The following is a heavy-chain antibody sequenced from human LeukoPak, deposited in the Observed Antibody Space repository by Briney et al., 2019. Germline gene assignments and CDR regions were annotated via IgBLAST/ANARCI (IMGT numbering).Heavy chain of an antibody. Sequence: SETLSLTCSVSGDSITSGGYYWSWIRQFPGKGLEWIGHIYYSGSTYYNVSLQSRMTISIATSKIQFSLTLRSVSAADTAVYYCARLTMVRGLDIWGQGTTVTVSS. V-gene: IGHV4-31*03. CDR3: ARLTMVRGLDI. CDR2: IYYSGST. CDR1: GDSITSGGYY. D-gene: IGHD3-10*01. J-gene: IGHJ3*02.